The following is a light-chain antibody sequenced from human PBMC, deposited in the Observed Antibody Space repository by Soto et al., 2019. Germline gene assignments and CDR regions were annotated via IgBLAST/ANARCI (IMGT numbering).Light chain of an antibody. J-gene: IGKJ1*01. Sequence: EIVLTQSPGTLSLSPGERATLSCRASQSVSSSYLAWYQQKPGQAPRLLIYGASSRATGIPDRFSGSGSGTDFTLTISRLEPEDFAVYYCQQYGSSPRGFGQGNKVEIK. V-gene: IGKV3-20*01. CDR3: QQYGSSPRG. CDR2: GAS. CDR1: QSVSSSY.